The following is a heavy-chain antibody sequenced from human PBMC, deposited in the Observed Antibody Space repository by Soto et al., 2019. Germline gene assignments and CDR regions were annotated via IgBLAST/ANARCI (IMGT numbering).Heavy chain of an antibody. J-gene: IGHJ4*02. CDR3: ARERRDGQKCYFDY. Sequence: QVQLQESGPGLVKPSETLSLTCTVSGGSISSFYWSWIRQPPGKGLEWIGYFYDRRSTNYNPSLKSRVTISVDTSKNQFSLRLSSVTAADTAVYYCARERRDGQKCYFDYWGQGTLVTVSS. CDR2: FYDRRST. CDR1: GGSISSFY. V-gene: IGHV4-59*01.